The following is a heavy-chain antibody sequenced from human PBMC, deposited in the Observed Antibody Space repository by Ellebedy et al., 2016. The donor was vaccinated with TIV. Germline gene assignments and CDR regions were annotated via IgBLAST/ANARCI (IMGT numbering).Heavy chain of an antibody. Sequence: GESLKISCAASGFTLSSYDMQWVRQVTGKGLEWVSGLVAAGNTFYADSVRGRFTISRDNAKNSLYLEMNSLRADDTAVYYCARDVTGVRGFGYWGQGTLVTVSS. CDR3: ARDVTGVRGFGY. CDR1: GFTLSSYD. D-gene: IGHD3-10*01. J-gene: IGHJ4*02. CDR2: LVAAGNT. V-gene: IGHV3-13*01.